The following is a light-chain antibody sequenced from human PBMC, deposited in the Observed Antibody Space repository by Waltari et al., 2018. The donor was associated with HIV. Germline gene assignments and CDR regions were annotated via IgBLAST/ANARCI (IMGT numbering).Light chain of an antibody. CDR3: SSYAGSNNWV. V-gene: IGLV2-8*01. J-gene: IGLJ2*01. CDR2: EVS. Sequence: QSALTQPPSASGSAGQSVTISCTGTSSDVGGYNYVSWYQQHPDKAPKLMIFEVSKRPSGVPDRFSGSKSGNTASLTVSGLQAEDEADYFCSSYAGSNNWVFGGGTKLTVL. CDR1: SSDVGGYNY.